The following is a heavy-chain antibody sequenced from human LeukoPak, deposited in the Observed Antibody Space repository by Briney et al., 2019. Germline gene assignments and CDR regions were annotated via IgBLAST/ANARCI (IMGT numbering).Heavy chain of an antibody. CDR1: GGSISSYY. CDR3: ARERRYYGSGSYYTRSGMDV. CDR2: IYYSGST. V-gene: IGHV4-59*01. J-gene: IGHJ6*04. Sequence: PSETLSLTCTVSGGSISSYYWSWIRQPPGKGLEWIGYIYYSGSTNYNPSLKSRVTISVDTSKNQFSLKLSSVTAADTAVYYCARERRYYGSGSYYTRSGMDVWGKRTTVTVSS. D-gene: IGHD3-10*01.